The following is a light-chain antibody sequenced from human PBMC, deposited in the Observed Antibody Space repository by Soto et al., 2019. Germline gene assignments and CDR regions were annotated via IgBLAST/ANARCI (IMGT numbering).Light chain of an antibody. V-gene: IGLV1-40*01. CDR3: QSYDSSLSGWV. Sequence: QSVLTQPPSVSGAPGQRVTISCTGSSSNIGAGYDVHWYQQLPGTAPKLLIYGNSHRPSGVLDRFSGSKSGTSASLAITGLQAEDEADYYCQSYDSSLSGWVFGGGTKLTVL. CDR2: GNS. J-gene: IGLJ3*02. CDR1: SSNIGAGYD.